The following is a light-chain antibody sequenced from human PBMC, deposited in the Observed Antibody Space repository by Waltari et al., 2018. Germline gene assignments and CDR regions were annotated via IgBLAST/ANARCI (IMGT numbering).Light chain of an antibody. CDR1: QTVRSNY. Sequence: IVLTQSPATLSLSPGERATLSCRASQTVRSNYLAWYQQKSGLAPRLLIYDASKRATGIPDRFSGSGSGTDFTLTITRLEPEDFAVYCCQQYLSSPWTFGLGTKVEIK. CDR2: DAS. J-gene: IGKJ1*01. CDR3: QQYLSSPWT. V-gene: IGKV3D-20*01.